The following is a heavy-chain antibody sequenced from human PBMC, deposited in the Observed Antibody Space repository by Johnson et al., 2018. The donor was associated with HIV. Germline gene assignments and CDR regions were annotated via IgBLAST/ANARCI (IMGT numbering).Heavy chain of an antibody. J-gene: IGHJ3*02. CDR2: ISWNSGSI. CDR1: GFTFSSYA. Sequence: EVQLLESGGGVVQAGRSLRLSCAASGFTFSSYAMHWVRQAPGKGLEWVSGISWNSGSIGYADSVKGRFTISRDNAKNSLYLQMNSLGADDTALYYCAKPVVRYFDCSHALEIWGQGTMVTVSS. CDR3: AKPVVRYFDCSHALEI. V-gene: IGHV3-9*01. D-gene: IGHD3-9*01.